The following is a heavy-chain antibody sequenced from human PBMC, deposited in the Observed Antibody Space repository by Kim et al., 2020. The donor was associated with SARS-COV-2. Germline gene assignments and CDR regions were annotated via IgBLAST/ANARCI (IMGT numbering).Heavy chain of an antibody. CDR2: IDPRTCNT. V-gene: IGHV1-8*01. CDR3: VSRYGPLARWRY. CDR1: GYIFISDD. D-gene: IGHD3-16*02. J-gene: IGHJ4*02. Sequence: ASVKVSCKASGYIFISDDINWVRQATGQGLEWMGWIDPRTCNTAYAQKLQGRVSMTRDASISTVYMGLSSLTFDDTAVYYCVSRYGPLARWRYWGQGTLITVSS.